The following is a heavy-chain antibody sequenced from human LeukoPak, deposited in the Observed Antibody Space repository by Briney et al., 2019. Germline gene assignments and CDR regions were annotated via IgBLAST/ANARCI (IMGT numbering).Heavy chain of an antibody. CDR2: LYSGANT. V-gene: IGHV3-53*01. CDR1: GFSVSSNF. CDR3: AKEVYYNWFDP. Sequence: PGGSLRLSCTASGFSVSSNFMSWVRQAPGKGLEWVSVLYSGANTYYADSVKGRFTISRDNSKNTLYLQMNSLRSDDTAVYYCAKEVYYNWFDPWGQGTLVTVSS. J-gene: IGHJ5*02. D-gene: IGHD1-26*01.